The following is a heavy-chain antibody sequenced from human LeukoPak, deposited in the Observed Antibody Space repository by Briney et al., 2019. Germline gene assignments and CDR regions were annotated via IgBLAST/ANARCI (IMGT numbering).Heavy chain of an antibody. D-gene: IGHD6-13*01. Sequence: SEPLYLPSTPPAGSISSYSWSWTRQPPGKGLNWIGYIYYSGSTNYNPSLKSRVTISVDTSKNQFSLKLSSVTAADTAVYYCASGIAAAGTPFDYWGQGTLVTVSS. CDR1: AGSISSYS. CDR3: ASGIAAAGTPFDY. J-gene: IGHJ4*02. V-gene: IGHV4-59*01. CDR2: IYYSGST.